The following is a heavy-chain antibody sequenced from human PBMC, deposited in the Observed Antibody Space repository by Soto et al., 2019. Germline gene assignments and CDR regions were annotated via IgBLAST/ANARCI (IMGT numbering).Heavy chain of an antibody. J-gene: IGHJ4*02. CDR3: AKDYSDFWSGYYTGIDY. CDR2: ISGSGGST. V-gene: IGHV3-23*01. D-gene: IGHD3-3*01. Sequence: GGSLRLSCAASGFTFSSYAMSWVRQAPGKGLEWVSAISGSGGSTYYADSVKGRFTISRDNSKNTLYLQMNSLRAEDTAVYYCAKDYSDFWSGYYTGIDYWGQGTLVTVSS. CDR1: GFTFSSYA.